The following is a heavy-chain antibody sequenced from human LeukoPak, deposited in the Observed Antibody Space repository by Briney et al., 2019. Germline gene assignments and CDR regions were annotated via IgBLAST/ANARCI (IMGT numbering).Heavy chain of an antibody. D-gene: IGHD6-13*01. Sequence: PSETLSLTCTVSGPSNSSYYWSCIRHPPGKGLESIRYIYYSGNPHYNPSLKSRVTISVDTSKNQFSLELSSVTAADTAVYYCASGPYPAAGTDHQFDYWGRGTLVTVSS. CDR3: ASGPYPAAGTDHQFDY. CDR2: IYYSGNP. V-gene: IGHV4-59*01. CDR1: GPSNSSYY. J-gene: IGHJ4*02.